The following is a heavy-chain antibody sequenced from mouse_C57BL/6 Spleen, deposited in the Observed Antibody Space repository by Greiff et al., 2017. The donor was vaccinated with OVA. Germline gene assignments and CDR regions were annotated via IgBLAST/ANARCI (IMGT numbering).Heavy chain of an antibody. CDR1: GYTFTSYW. V-gene: IGHV1-50*01. CDR3: ARRSGPYAMDY. J-gene: IGHJ4*01. D-gene: IGHD4-1*01. Sequence: QVQLQQPGAELVKPGASVKLSCKASGYTFTSYWMQWVKQRPGQGLEWIGEIDPSDSYTNYNQKFKGKATLTVDTSSSTAYMQLSSLTSEDAAVYYCARRSGPYAMDYWGQGTSVTVSS. CDR2: IDPSDSYT.